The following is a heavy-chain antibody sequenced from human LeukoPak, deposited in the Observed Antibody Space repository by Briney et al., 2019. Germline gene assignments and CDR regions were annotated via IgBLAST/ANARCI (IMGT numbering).Heavy chain of an antibody. CDR1: GFTFSNYA. D-gene: IGHD1-1*01. CDR3: ATINFRPY. V-gene: IGHV3-48*01. CDR2: ISSSSSAI. J-gene: IGHJ4*02. Sequence: GGSLRLSCAASGFTFSNYAMSWVRQAPGKGLEWISYISSSSSAINYADSVKGRFTISRDNAKNSLFLQMNSLRAEDTAIYYCATINFRPYWGQGTLVTVSS.